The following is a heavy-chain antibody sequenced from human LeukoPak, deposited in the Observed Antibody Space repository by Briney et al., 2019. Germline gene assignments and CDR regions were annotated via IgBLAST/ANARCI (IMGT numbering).Heavy chain of an antibody. J-gene: IGHJ4*02. CDR3: ARGLDCSSTSCYVIVGATYFDY. CDR2: IDYSGST. Sequence: PSETLSLTCTVSGGSISSSSYYWGWIRQPPGKGLEGIGSIDYSGSTYYNPSLKSRVTISVDTSKNQFSRKLSSVTAADTAVYYCARGLDCSSTSCYVIVGATYFDYWGQGTLVTVSS. D-gene: IGHD2-2*01. V-gene: IGHV4-39*07. CDR1: GGSISSSSYY.